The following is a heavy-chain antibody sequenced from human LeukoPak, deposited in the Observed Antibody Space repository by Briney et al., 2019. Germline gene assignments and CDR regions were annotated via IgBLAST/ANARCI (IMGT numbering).Heavy chain of an antibody. Sequence: SETLSLTCAVYGGSFSGYYWSWIRQPPGKGLEWIGEINHSGSTNYNPSLKSRVTISVDTSKNQFSLKLSSVTAADTAVYYCARASGYSYGYGSFDYWGQGTLVTVS. D-gene: IGHD5-18*01. V-gene: IGHV4-34*01. J-gene: IGHJ4*02. CDR2: INHSGST. CDR1: GGSFSGYY. CDR3: ARASGYSYGYGSFDY.